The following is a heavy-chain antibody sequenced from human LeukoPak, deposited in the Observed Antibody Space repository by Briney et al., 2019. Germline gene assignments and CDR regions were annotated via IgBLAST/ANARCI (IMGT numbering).Heavy chain of an antibody. CDR3: SRGGYHHGFDT. CDR2: IDNDGSDT. D-gene: IGHD3-16*02. V-gene: IGHV3-74*01. J-gene: IGHJ3*02. CDR1: GFTFAFRSYW. Sequence: GGSLRLSCTASGFTFAFRSYWMHWVRQAPGKGLVWISRIDNDGSDTIYADSVKGRFTISRDNAKNTLSLQMNSLRAEDTAVYYCSRGGYHHGFDTWGQGTMVTVSS.